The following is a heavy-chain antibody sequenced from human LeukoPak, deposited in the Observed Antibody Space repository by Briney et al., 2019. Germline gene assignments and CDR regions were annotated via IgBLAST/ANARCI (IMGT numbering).Heavy chain of an antibody. V-gene: IGHV3-7*03. Sequence: GGSLRLSCAASGFTFSSYWMNWARQAPGKGLEWVASINHNGNVNYYVDSVKGRFTISRDNAKNSLYLQMSNLRAEDTAVYYCAKGWYDSSGYYESFDYWGQGTLVTVSS. CDR2: INHNGNVN. CDR3: AKGWYDSSGYYESFDY. J-gene: IGHJ4*02. D-gene: IGHD3-22*01. CDR1: GFTFSSYW.